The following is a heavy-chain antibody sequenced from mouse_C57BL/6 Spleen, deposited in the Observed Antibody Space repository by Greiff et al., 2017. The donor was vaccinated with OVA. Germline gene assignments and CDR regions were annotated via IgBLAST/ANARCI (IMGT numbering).Heavy chain of an antibody. D-gene: IGHD2-4*01. CDR2: IDPSDSYT. Sequence: QVQLQQPGAELVKPGASVKLSCKASGYTFTSYWMQWVKQRPGQGLEWIGEIDPSDSYTNYNQKFKGKATLTVDTSSSTAYMQLSSLTSEDSAVYYCAPGGNDDYDVAYWGQGTLVTVSA. CDR1: GYTFTSYW. CDR3: APGGNDDYDVAY. V-gene: IGHV1-50*01. J-gene: IGHJ3*01.